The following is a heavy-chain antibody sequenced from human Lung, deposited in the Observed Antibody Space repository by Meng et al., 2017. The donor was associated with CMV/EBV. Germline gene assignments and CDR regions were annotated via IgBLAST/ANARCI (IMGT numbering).Heavy chain of an antibody. Sequence: SXTXSLXXTVSGGXISNSNPCWVWIRQPPGKGLESIVTMYYSGITYYNPSLKARVTMSADTSKNQFSLRLTTVTAADTAMYYCARSVVNNKSYNYYGIDVWXQGTTVTVSS. CDR1: GGXISNSNPC. D-gene: IGHD3-16*02. J-gene: IGHJ6*02. V-gene: IGHV4-39*07. CDR3: ARSVVNNKSYNYYGIDV. CDR2: MYYSGIT.